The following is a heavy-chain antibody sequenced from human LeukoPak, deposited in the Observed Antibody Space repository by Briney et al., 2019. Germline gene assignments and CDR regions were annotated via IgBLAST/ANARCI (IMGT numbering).Heavy chain of an antibody. V-gene: IGHV4-59*08. CDR2: IYYSGST. J-gene: IGHJ3*02. CDR3: ARQSGVAFNI. Sequence: SETLSPTCTVSGGSISSYYWSWIRQPPGKGLEWIGYIYYSGSTNYNPSLKSRVTISVDTSKNQFSLKLSSVTAADTAVYYCARQSGVAFNIWAQGTRVTVSS. CDR1: GGSISSYY. D-gene: IGHD7-27*01.